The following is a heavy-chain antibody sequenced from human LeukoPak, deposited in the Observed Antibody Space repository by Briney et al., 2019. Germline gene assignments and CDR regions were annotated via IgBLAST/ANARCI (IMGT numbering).Heavy chain of an antibody. Sequence: PSQTLSLTCTVSGGSISSGGYYWSWIRQHPGKGLEWIGYIYYSGSTYYNPSLKSRVTISVDTSKNQFSLKLSSVTAADTAVYYCARVQGATTWYFDYWGQGTLVTVSS. CDR1: GGSISSGGYY. CDR3: ARVQGATTWYFDY. CDR2: IYYSGST. D-gene: IGHD1-26*01. J-gene: IGHJ4*02. V-gene: IGHV4-31*03.